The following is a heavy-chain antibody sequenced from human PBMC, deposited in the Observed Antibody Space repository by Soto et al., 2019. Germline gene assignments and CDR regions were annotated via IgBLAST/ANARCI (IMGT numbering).Heavy chain of an antibody. D-gene: IGHD6-13*01. V-gene: IGHV2-5*01. CDR3: AHGGRSSSAFDY. J-gene: IGHJ4*02. CDR2: IYWNDDK. CDR1: GFSLSTSGVG. Sequence: QITLKESGPTLVKPTQTLTLTCTFSGFSLSTSGVGVGWIRQPPGKALEGLALIYWNDDKRYSPSLKSRLTITKDTAKNEVVLTMTNMDPVDTATYYCAHGGRSSSAFDYWGQGTLVTVSS.